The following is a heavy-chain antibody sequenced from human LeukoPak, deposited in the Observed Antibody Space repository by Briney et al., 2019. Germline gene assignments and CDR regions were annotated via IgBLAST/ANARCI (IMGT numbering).Heavy chain of an antibody. CDR2: IIPIFGTA. V-gene: IGHV1-69*13. D-gene: IGHD1-1*01. Sequence: GASVTVSCTASGGTFSSYATSWVRQAPGQGLEWMGGIIPIFGTANNAQKFQGRVTITADESTSTAYMELSSLRSEDTAVYYCARDSPRGSPNFDYWGQGTLVTVSS. J-gene: IGHJ4*02. CDR3: ARDSPRGSPNFDY. CDR1: GGTFSSYA.